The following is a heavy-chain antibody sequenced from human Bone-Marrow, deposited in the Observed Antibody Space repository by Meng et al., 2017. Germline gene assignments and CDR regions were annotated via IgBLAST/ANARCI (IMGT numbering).Heavy chain of an antibody. J-gene: IGHJ4*02. Sequence: NRSLTGAVYGGSFSGYYWSWIRQPPGKGLEWIGEINHSGSTNYNPSLKSRVTISVDTSKNQFSLKLSSVTAADTAVYYCASWGIVVVPAAIEDYWGQGTLVTVSS. CDR2: INHSGST. V-gene: IGHV4-34*01. CDR3: ASWGIVVVPAAIEDY. CDR1: GGSFSGYY. D-gene: IGHD2-2*01.